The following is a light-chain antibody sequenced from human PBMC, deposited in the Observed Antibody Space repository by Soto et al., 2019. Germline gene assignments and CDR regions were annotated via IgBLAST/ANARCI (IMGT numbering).Light chain of an antibody. CDR1: SSNIGINY. CDR3: AAWDDSLSGLI. J-gene: IGLJ2*01. V-gene: IGLV1-47*02. Sequence: QAVVTQPPSASGTPGQRVTTSCSGSSSNIGINYVYWYQHLPGAAPKLLIYNNNQRPSGVPDRFSGSKSGTSASLAISGLRSEDEADYYCAAWDDSLSGLIFGGGTKVTVL. CDR2: NNN.